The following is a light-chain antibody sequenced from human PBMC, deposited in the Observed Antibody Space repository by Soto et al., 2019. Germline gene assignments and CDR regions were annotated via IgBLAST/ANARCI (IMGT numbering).Light chain of an antibody. V-gene: IGKV3-20*01. CDR2: GTS. Sequence: EIVLTQSPGTLSLSPGQRVTLSCRASQSVMNRFLAWYQQKTGQAPRLLIYGTSIRAAGIPERFSRSGSGTDFTITISRLEPEDCAVYYCLQDDSSRTFGQWNRVDMK. CDR3: LQDDSSRT. J-gene: IGKJ1*01. CDR1: QSVMNRF.